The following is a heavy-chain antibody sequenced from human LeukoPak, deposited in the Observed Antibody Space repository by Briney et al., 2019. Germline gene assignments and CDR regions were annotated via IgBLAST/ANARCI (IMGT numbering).Heavy chain of an antibody. CDR2: FDPEDGKA. CDR1: GHILSELS. D-gene: IGHD3-10*01. V-gene: IGHV1-24*01. J-gene: IGHJ5*02. CDR3: TTAMGDGSGWLDP. Sequence: ASVKVSCKVSGHILSELSVHWVRQAPGKGLEWMGGFDPEDGKAVFAQTFQDRLIMTEDTSTDTSYMELSSLRSDDTAVYYCTTAMGDGSGWLDPWGRETLVTVSS.